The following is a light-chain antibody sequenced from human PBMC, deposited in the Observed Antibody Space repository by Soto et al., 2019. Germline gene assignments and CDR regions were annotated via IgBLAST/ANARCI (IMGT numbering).Light chain of an antibody. J-gene: IGKJ1*01. V-gene: IGKV3-20*01. CDR2: GAS. Sequence: EIVLTQSAATLSLFPGERATLSCRASQTVGGRYLAWFQQKPGQTPRLLIFGASTRAAGVPDRFSGSGSGTDFSLTINRLEPEDFAVYYCLQYVSSPWTFGQGTKV. CDR1: QTVGGRY. CDR3: LQYVSSPWT.